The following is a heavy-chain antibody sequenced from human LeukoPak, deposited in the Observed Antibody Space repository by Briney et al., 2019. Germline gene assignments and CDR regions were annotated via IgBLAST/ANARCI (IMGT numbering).Heavy chain of an antibody. J-gene: IGHJ4*02. CDR1: GYTFTGYY. V-gene: IGHV1-69*13. CDR3: ATTPGKLWFGELSR. CDR2: IIPMFGTP. Sequence: SVQVSCKASGYTFTGYYMHWVRQAPGQGLEWMGGIIPMFGTPNYAQKFQGRVTITADESTSTAYMELSSLRPEDTAVYYCATTPGKLWFGELSRWGQGALVTVSS. D-gene: IGHD3-10*01.